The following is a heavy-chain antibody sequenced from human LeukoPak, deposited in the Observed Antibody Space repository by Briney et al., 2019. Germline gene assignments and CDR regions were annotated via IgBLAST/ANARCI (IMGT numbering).Heavy chain of an antibody. D-gene: IGHD3-10*01. CDR1: GGSISSYY. CDR3: ARDLVTMVRGVIINNAFDI. CDR2: IYYSGST. J-gene: IGHJ3*02. Sequence: SETLSLTCTVSGGSISSYYWSWIRQPPGKGLGWIGYIYYSGSTNYNPSLKSRVTISVDTSKNQFSLKLSSVTAADTAVYYCARDLVTMVRGVIINNAFDIWGQGTMVTVSS. V-gene: IGHV4-59*01.